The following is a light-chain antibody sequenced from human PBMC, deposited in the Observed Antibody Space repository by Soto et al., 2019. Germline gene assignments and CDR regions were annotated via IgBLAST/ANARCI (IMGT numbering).Light chain of an antibody. CDR1: SGHSSYA. Sequence: QLVRAQSPSASASLGASVKLTCTLSSGHSSYAIAWHQQQPEKGPRYLMKLNSDGSHSKGDGIPDRFSGSSSGAERYLTISSLQSEDEADYYCQTWGSGVVFGGGTKVTVL. CDR2: LNSDGSH. V-gene: IGLV4-69*01. CDR3: QTWGSGVV. J-gene: IGLJ2*01.